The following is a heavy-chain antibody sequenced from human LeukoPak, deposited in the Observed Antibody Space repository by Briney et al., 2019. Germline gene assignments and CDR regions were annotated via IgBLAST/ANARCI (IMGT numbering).Heavy chain of an antibody. V-gene: IGHV1-18*01. CDR3: ASSLTIFGVVH. Sequence: GSSVNVPCKASRYNFNPYGLMGVHQAARQDVNGMGWITMINGNTDYAEKLQGRVTMTIDTSTSTAYMELRSLRSDDTAVYYCASSLTIFGVVHWGQGTLLTVSS. D-gene: IGHD3-3*01. CDR2: ITMINGNT. CDR1: RYNFNPYG. J-gene: IGHJ4*02.